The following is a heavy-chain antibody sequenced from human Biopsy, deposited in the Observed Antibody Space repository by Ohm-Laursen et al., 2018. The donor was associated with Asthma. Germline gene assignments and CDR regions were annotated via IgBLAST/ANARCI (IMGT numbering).Heavy chain of an antibody. J-gene: IGHJ4*02. Sequence: SETLSLTCNVSGGSISSGAYYWSWVRQPPRKGLEWIGYIHYIGSTYYNPSLKSRVAISLHTYKDQFSLKLSSVTAADATVYFCARRGGVRRYFDYWGQGTLVTVSS. CDR1: GGSISSGAYY. V-gene: IGHV4-30-4*01. CDR3: ARRGGVRRYFDY. CDR2: IHYIGST. D-gene: IGHD3-16*01.